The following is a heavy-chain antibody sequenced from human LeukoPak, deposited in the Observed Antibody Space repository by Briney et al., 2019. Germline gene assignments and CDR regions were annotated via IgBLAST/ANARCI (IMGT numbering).Heavy chain of an antibody. D-gene: IGHD2/OR15-2a*01. Sequence: GGSLRLSCVTSGFSFSTYDMSWVRQAPGKGLEWVSGITANTRGSITYYADSVKGRFTISRGSSKDTLHLQMNSLRAEDTAVYFCARGGYFSFDYWGQGTLVTVSS. CDR1: GFSFSTYD. CDR3: ARGGYFSFDY. CDR2: ITANTRGSIT. V-gene: IGHV3-23*01. J-gene: IGHJ4*02.